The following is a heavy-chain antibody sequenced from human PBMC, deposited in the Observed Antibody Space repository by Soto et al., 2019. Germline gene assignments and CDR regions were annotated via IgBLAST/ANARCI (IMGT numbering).Heavy chain of an antibody. D-gene: IGHD6-13*01. V-gene: IGHV2-70*01. CDR2: IDWDDDK. CDR1: GYSLSTSGMC. Sequence: GSGPTLVNPTQTLTLTSTFSGYSLSTSGMCVNWIRQPPGKALEWLALIDWDDDKYFSTSLQTRLTISKDTSKNQVVLTITNMDPVDTATYYSACVRGRAAAGPYYFDYWGQGTLVTVSS. CDR3: ACVRGRAAAGPYYFDY. J-gene: IGHJ4*02.